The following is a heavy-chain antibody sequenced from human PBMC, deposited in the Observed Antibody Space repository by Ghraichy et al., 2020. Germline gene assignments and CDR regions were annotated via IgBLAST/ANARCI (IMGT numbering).Heavy chain of an antibody. CDR1: GVSTGSSNYY. J-gene: IGHJ4*02. V-gene: IGHV4-39*01. Sequence: SQTLSLTCAVSGVSTGSSNYYWGWIRQPPGKGLEWIGSIFNSGRTHYNPSLESRVTISGDSSKNQFSLELSSVTAADTAVYYCVRHGSLELVHSDYWGQGTLVIVSS. CDR3: VRHGSLELVHSDY. D-gene: IGHD1-7*01. CDR2: IFNSGRT.